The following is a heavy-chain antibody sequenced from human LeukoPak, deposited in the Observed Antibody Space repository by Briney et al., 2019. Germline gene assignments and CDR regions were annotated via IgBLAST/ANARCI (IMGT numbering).Heavy chain of an antibody. V-gene: IGHV1-2*04. CDR3: ARVARYCSGGSCYYDY. CDR1: GYTFTGYY. J-gene: IGHJ4*02. CDR2: INPNSGGT. Sequence: APVKVSCKASGYTFTGYYMHWVRQAPGQGLEWMGWINPNSGGTNYAQKFQGWVTMTRDTSISTAYMELSRLRSDDTAVYYCARVARYCSGGSCYYDYWGQGTLVTVSS. D-gene: IGHD2-15*01.